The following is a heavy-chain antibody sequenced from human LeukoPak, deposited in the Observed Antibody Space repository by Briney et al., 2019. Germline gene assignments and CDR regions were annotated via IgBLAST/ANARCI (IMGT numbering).Heavy chain of an antibody. Sequence: SETLSLTCTVSGGSVSSGSYYWSWIRQPPGKGLEWIGYIYYSGSTNYNPSLKSRVTISVDTSKNQFSLKLSSVTAADTAVYYCAREDGYCSGGSCYSLIAAFGIWGQGTMVTVSS. D-gene: IGHD2-15*01. CDR3: AREDGYCSGGSCYSLIAAFGI. CDR2: IYYSGST. CDR1: GGSVSSGSYY. V-gene: IGHV4-61*01. J-gene: IGHJ3*02.